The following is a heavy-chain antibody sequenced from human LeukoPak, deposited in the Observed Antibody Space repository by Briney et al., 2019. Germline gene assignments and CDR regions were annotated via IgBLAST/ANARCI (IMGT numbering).Heavy chain of an antibody. V-gene: IGHV3-23*01. D-gene: IGHD4-17*01. J-gene: IGHJ2*01. CDR1: GFTFSSYA. Sequence: GGSLRLSCAASGFTFSSYAMSGVRQAPGKGLEWVSAISGSGDSTYYADSVKGRFTISRDNSYNTLYLQMNSLRAEDTAAYYCAKGATVTNLNWYFDLWGRGTLVTVSS. CDR3: AKGATVTNLNWYFDL. CDR2: ISGSGDST.